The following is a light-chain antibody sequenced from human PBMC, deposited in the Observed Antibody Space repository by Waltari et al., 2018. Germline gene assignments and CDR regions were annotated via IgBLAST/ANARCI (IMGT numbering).Light chain of an antibody. V-gene: IGKV4-1*01. J-gene: IGKJ1*01. CDR1: QSVLHRSNMRNH. CDR2: WAS. CDR3: QQYYEVPWT. Sequence: DIVMTQSPDSLAVSLGERATINCKSSQSVLHRSNMRNHLAWYQHKRGQPPKLIIYWASTRESGVPDRFSGSGSGTDFTLTINSLQPEDAAVYYCQQYYEVPWTFGQGTKVEI.